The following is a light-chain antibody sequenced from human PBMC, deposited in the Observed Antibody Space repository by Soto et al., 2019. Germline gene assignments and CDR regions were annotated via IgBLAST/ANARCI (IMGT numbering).Light chain of an antibody. Sequence: EIVLTQSPATLSLSPGERATLSCRASQSISSYLSWYQQKPDQAPRLLIYDASNRATGIPARFSGSGSGTDFTLTISSLEPEDFAVYYCHHRSTWPFTFGPGTKVDIK. CDR1: QSISSY. CDR3: HHRSTWPFT. V-gene: IGKV3-11*01. J-gene: IGKJ3*01. CDR2: DAS.